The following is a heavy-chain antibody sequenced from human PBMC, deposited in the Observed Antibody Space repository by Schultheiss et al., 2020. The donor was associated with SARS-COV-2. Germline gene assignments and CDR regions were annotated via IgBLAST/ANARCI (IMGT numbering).Heavy chain of an antibody. CDR1: GFTFSSYS. CDR3: AKDLSVVVTAPFDY. V-gene: IGHV3-21*01. Sequence: GESLKISCAASGFTFSSYSMNWVRQAPGKGLEWVSSISSSSSYIYYADSVKGRFTISRDNAKNSLYLQMNSLRAEDTAVYYCAKDLSVVVTAPFDYWGQGTLVTVSS. J-gene: IGHJ4*02. CDR2: ISSSSSYI. D-gene: IGHD2-21*02.